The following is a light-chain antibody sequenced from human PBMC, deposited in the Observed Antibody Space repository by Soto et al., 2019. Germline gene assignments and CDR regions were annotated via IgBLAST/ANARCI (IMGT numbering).Light chain of an antibody. V-gene: IGLV2-23*01. CDR1: SSDVGSYNL. Sequence: QSALTQPASVSASPGQSITIPCTGTSSDVGSYNLVSWFQQHPGKVPKLLIYEGTKRPSGLSDRFSGSKSDNTASLTISGLQAEDEAAYYCYSYAGENLYVFGTGTKVTVL. CDR2: EGT. J-gene: IGLJ1*01. CDR3: YSYAGENLYV.